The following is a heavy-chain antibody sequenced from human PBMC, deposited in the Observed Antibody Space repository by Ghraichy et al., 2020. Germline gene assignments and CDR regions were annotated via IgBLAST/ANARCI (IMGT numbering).Heavy chain of an antibody. J-gene: IGHJ4*02. Sequence: ASVKVSCKASGYTFTSYGISWVRQAPGQGLEWMGWISAYNGNTNYAQKLQGRVTMTTDTSTSTAYMELRSLRSDDTAVYYCARSGTILPATEVPDYWGQGTLVTVSS. D-gene: IGHD3-10*01. CDR3: ARSGTILPATEVPDY. V-gene: IGHV1-18*01. CDR1: GYTFTSYG. CDR2: ISAYNGNT.